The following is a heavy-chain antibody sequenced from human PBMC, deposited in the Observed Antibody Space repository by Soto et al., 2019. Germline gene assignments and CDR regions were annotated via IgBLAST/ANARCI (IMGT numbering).Heavy chain of an antibody. CDR3: ASTYYDILTGYYNPHYFDY. J-gene: IGHJ4*02. V-gene: IGHV4-59*08. D-gene: IGHD3-9*01. CDR1: GFSISSYY. CDR2: IYYSGST. Sequence: PSETLSLTCTFSGFSISSYYWSWIRQPPGKGLEWIGYIYYSGSTNYNPSLKSRVTISVDTSKNQFSLKLSSVTAADTAVYYCASTYYDILTGYYNPHYFDYWGQGTLVTVSS.